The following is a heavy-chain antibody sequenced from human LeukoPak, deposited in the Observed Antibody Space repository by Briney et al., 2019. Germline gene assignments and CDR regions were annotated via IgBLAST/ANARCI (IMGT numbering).Heavy chain of an antibody. CDR2: ISGSGGST. D-gene: IGHD3-22*01. Sequence: GGSLRLSCAVSGITLSNYGMSWVRQAPGKGLEWVAGISGSGGSTNYADSVKGRFTISRDNPKNTLFLQMKSLRAEDTAVYFCAKRGVVIRVILVGFHKEANYFDSWGQGALVTVSS. V-gene: IGHV3-23*01. CDR1: GITLSNYG. J-gene: IGHJ4*02. CDR3: AKRGVVIRVILVGFHKEANYFDS.